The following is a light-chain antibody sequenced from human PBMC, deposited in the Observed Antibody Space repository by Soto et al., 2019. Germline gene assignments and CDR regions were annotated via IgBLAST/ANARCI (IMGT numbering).Light chain of an antibody. J-gene: IGLJ1*01. CDR2: EVS. CDR3: SSYTSSSTPYV. Sequence: SALTQPASVSGSPGQSITISCTGTSSDVGGYEYVSWYQQHPGKAPKLMIYEVSNRPSGVADRFSGSKSGNTASLTISGLQAEDEADYYCSSYTSSSTPYVFGTGTKVTVL. V-gene: IGLV2-14*01. CDR1: SSDVGGYEY.